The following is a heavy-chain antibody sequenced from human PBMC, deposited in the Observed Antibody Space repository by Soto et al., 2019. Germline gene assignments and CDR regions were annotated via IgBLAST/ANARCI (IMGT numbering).Heavy chain of an antibody. V-gene: IGHV3-30-3*01. CDR3: ARDPWRGSYGWAFDI. CDR2: ISYDGSNK. CDR1: GFTFSSYA. Sequence: PGGSLRLSCAASGFTFSSYAMHWVRQAPGKGLEWVAVISYDGSNKYYADSVKGRFTISRDNSKNTLYLQMNSLRAEDTAVYYCARDPWRGSYGWAFDIWGQGTMDTVSS. D-gene: IGHD1-26*01. J-gene: IGHJ3*02.